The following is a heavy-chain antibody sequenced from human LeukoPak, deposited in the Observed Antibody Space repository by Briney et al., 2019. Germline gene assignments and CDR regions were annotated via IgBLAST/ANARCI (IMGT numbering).Heavy chain of an antibody. CDR2: IYYSGST. J-gene: IGHJ5*02. CDR3: ARQLPPGDFLPVYYPSWFAP. Sequence: PSETLSLTCTVSGGSISSSSYYWGWIRQPPGKGLEWIGSIYYSGSTYYNPSLKSRVTISVDTSKNQFSLKLSSVTAADTAVYYCARQLPPGDFLPVYYPSWFAPWGQGTLVTVS. CDR1: GGSISSSSYY. D-gene: IGHD3-9*01. V-gene: IGHV4-39*01.